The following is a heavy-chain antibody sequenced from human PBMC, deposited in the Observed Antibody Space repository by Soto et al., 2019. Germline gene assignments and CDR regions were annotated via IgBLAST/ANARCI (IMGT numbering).Heavy chain of an antibody. Sequence: HPGGSLRLSCAASGFTFSNYAVTWVRQAPGKGLEWVSTISGSGGSTYYADSVKGRFTISRDNSKNTLYLQMNSLRAEDTAVYYSAKDQGSSWYEIDYWGQGTLVTVSS. CDR3: AKDQGSSWYEIDY. J-gene: IGHJ4*02. V-gene: IGHV3-23*01. D-gene: IGHD6-13*01. CDR2: ISGSGGST. CDR1: GFTFSNYA.